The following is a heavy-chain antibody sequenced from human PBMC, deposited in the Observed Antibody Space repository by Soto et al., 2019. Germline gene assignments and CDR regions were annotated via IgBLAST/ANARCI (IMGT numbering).Heavy chain of an antibody. J-gene: IGHJ4*02. CDR1: GFTFSSYA. D-gene: IGHD3-22*01. CDR3: VKGLRLITRIVVVHGKNFDY. Sequence: PGGSLRLSCSASGFTFSSYAMHWVRQAPGKGLEYVSAISSNGGSTYYADSVKGRFTISRDNAKNTLYLQMSSLRAEDTAVYYCVKGLRLITRIVVVHGKNFDYWGQGTLVTVSS. V-gene: IGHV3-64D*08. CDR2: ISSNGGST.